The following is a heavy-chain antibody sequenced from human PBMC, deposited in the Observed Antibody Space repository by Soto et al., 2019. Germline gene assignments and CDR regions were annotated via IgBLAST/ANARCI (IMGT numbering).Heavy chain of an antibody. CDR3: ARDSVTTVTLYYFDY. CDR2: IWYDGSNK. Sequence: GGSLRLSCAASGFTFSSYGMHWVRQAPGKGLEWVAVIWYDGSNKYYADSVKGRFTISRDNSKNTLYLQMNSLRAEDTAVYYCARDSVTTVTLYYFDYWGQGTLVTVSS. V-gene: IGHV3-33*01. D-gene: IGHD4-17*01. CDR1: GFTFSSYG. J-gene: IGHJ4*02.